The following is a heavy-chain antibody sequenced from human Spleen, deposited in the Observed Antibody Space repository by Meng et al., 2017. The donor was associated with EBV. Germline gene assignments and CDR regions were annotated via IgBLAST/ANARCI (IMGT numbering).Heavy chain of an antibody. CDR2: INHSGST. D-gene: IGHD3-10*01. V-gene: IGHV4-34*01. J-gene: IGHJ4*02. CDR1: CGSFSGYY. Sequence: QVQLQQGGVGLLKPSGTLSLTCAVYCGSFSGYYWSWIRQPPGKGLEWIGEINHSGSTNYNPSLKSRVTISVETSKNQFSLKLSSVTAADTAVYYCARGTTYYYGSGSYLNYWGQGTLVTVSS. CDR3: ARGTTYYYGSGSYLNY.